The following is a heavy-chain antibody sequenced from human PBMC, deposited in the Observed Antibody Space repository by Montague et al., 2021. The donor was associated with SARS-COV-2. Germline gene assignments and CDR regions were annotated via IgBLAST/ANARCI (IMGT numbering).Heavy chain of an antibody. D-gene: IGHD2-2*01. CDR2: ISSSSSSYI. Sequence: SLRLSCAASGFTFSSYSMNWVRQAPGKGLEWVSSISSSSSSYIYYADSVKGRFTISRDNAKNSLYLQMNSLRAEDTAVYYCASYQNYYYYYGMDVWGQGTTVTGSS. CDR3: ASYQNYYYYYGMDV. J-gene: IGHJ6*02. CDR1: GFTFSSYS. V-gene: IGHV3-21*01.